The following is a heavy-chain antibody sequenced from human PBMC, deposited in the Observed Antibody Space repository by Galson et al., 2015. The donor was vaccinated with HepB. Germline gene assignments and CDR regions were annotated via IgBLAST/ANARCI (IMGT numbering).Heavy chain of an antibody. V-gene: IGHV3-30*04. D-gene: IGHD3-16*02. Sequence: SLRLSCAASGFSFSTYTFHWVRQAPGKGLEWVAVISYDGSHKDYADSVKGRFTISRDNSKNTLYLQMNSLRAEDTAVYYCARDPTLFSRLRLGELSSYFDYWGQGTLVTVSS. CDR1: GFSFSTYT. CDR3: ARDPTLFSRLRLGELSSYFDY. CDR2: ISYDGSHK. J-gene: IGHJ4*02.